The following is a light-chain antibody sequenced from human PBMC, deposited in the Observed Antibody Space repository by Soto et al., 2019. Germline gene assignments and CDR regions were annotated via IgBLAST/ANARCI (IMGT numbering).Light chain of an antibody. CDR2: AAS. CDR3: QQLNSYPLP. V-gene: IGKV1-9*01. CDR1: QGMGSY. Sequence: IRVTQSASTLSASVGDRVTITCRASQGMGSYLSWYQQMPCKSPKLLTYAASTLQRGVQSRFSGSGSGTEFTLTISSLQPADFAPYYCQQLNSYPLPFGGGTKV. J-gene: IGKJ4*01.